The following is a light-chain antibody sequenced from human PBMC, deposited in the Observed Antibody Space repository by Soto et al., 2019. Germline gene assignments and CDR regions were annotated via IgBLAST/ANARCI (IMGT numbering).Light chain of an antibody. CDR1: DNIVHW. CDR2: KAA. V-gene: IGKV1-5*03. Sequence: DIQMTQSPSTLSASVGDRVAITCRASDNIVHWVAWYQQKPGKAPKLLIYKAANLADEVPSRFAGSGSGTDSTLTITRLQPDDFATYYCQHYNSFSRTFGQGTKVDLK. CDR3: QHYNSFSRT. J-gene: IGKJ1*01.